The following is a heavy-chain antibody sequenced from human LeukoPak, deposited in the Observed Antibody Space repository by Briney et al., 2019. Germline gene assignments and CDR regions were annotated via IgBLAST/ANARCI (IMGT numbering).Heavy chain of an antibody. V-gene: IGHV4-34*01. Sequence: PSETLSLTCAVYGGSFSGYYWSWIRQPPGKGLEWIGEINHSGSTNYNPSLKTRATISVDTSKNQFSLKLSSVTATDTAVYYCAGGKGLRRPWYFDLWGRGTLVTVSS. J-gene: IGHJ2*01. CDR3: AGGKGLRRPWYFDL. CDR1: GGSFSGYY. CDR2: INHSGST. D-gene: IGHD5-12*01.